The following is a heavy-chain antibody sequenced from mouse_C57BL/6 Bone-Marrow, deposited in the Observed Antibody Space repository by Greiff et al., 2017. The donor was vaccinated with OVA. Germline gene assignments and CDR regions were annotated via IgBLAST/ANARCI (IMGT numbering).Heavy chain of an antibody. CDR2: IRLKSDNYAT. CDR3: TEYGSSLYAMDY. D-gene: IGHD1-1*01. Sequence: EVKVEESGGGLVQPGGSMKLSCVASGFTFSNYWMNWVRQSPEKGLEWVAQIRLKSDNYATHYAESVKGRFTISRDDSKSSVYLQMNNLRAEDTGIYYCTEYGSSLYAMDYWGQGTSVTVSS. V-gene: IGHV6-3*01. CDR1: GFTFSNYW. J-gene: IGHJ4*01.